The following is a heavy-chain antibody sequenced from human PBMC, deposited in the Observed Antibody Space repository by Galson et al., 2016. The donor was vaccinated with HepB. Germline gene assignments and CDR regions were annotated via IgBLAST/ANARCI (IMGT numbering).Heavy chain of an antibody. CDR1: XXXFDDHX. V-gene: IGHV3-43*01. J-gene: IGHJ6*02. CDR3: GKDWGSXWESSGQGMDV. D-gene: IGHD3-10*01. CDR2: ISWDGLKT. Sequence: RLSCAGSXXXFDDHXXHWVXXAPGKGLEXXXLISWDGLKTYYADSVKGRFSISRDNRKNSLYLQMDNLRNEDTALYYCGKDWGSXWESSGQGMDVGGQGTXVTXXS.